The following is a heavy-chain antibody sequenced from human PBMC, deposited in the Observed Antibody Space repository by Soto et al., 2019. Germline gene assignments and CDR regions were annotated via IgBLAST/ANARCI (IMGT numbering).Heavy chain of an antibody. Sequence: QTGGSLRLSCLASGFTFSDYAMTWVRHVPGRGLEWVASLDGAGGSTYYADSVGGRFTISRDNSQNTLFLQMKRPTVDDTAIYYCTAPRDEYGSGVSWFTYGMDIWGQGTTVTVSS. D-gene: IGHD3-10*01. J-gene: IGHJ6*02. V-gene: IGHV3-23*01. CDR1: GFTFSDYA. CDR3: TAPRDEYGSGVSWFTYGMDI. CDR2: LDGAGGST.